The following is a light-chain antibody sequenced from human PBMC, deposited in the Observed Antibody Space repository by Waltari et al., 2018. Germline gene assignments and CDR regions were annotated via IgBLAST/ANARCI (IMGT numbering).Light chain of an antibody. V-gene: IGKV1D-13*01. Sequence: AIQLTQSPSSLSADVVDRLTISCRASQGIGSDLAWYQQKPGKAPNLLIYAATNLQSGVPSRFSGSGSGTDFTLTISSLQPEDFATYYCLQLSDDPRTFGQGTKVEIK. CDR1: QGIGSD. CDR3: LQLSDDPRT. J-gene: IGKJ1*01. CDR2: AAT.